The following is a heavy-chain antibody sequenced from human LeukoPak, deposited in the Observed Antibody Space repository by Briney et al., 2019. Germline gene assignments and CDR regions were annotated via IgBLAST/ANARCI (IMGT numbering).Heavy chain of an antibody. Sequence: GGSLRPSCAASGFTFSSCWMHWVRQAPGKGLVWVSRINSDGSTTSYADSVKGRFTISRDNAKNTLYLQMNSLRAEDTAVYYCASSIRPFDYWGQGTLVTVSS. CDR2: INSDGSTT. CDR3: ASSIRPFDY. V-gene: IGHV3-74*01. CDR1: GFTFSSCW. J-gene: IGHJ4*02.